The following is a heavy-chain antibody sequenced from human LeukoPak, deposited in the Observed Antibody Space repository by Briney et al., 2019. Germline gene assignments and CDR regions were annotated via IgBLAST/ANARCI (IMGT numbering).Heavy chain of an antibody. CDR1: GGSISSGGYS. V-gene: IGHV4-30-2*01. J-gene: IGHJ4*02. Sequence: PSETLSLTCAVSGGSISSGGYSWSWIRQPPGKGLEWIGYIYHSGSTYYNPPLKSRVTISVDRSKNQFSLKLSSVTAADTAVYYCARTTGGSGEFDYWGQGTLVTVSS. D-gene: IGHD3-10*01. CDR3: ARTTGGSGEFDY. CDR2: IYHSGST.